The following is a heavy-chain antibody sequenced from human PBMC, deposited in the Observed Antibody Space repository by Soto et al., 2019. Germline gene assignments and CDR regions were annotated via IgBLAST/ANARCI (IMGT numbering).Heavy chain of an antibody. CDR1: GFTFDDYA. Sequence: EVQLVESGGGLVQPGRSLRLSCAASGFTFDDYAMHWVRQAPGKGLEWVSGLSWNGGSIGYADSVKGRFTISRDNAKNSLYLQMNSLRAEDTAVYYCAKDDCSSTSCYFGGIFGVALGGGFAFDIWGQGTMVTVSS. V-gene: IGHV3-9*01. CDR3: AKDDCSSTSCYFGGIFGVALGGGFAFDI. D-gene: IGHD2-2*01. J-gene: IGHJ3*02. CDR2: LSWNGGSI.